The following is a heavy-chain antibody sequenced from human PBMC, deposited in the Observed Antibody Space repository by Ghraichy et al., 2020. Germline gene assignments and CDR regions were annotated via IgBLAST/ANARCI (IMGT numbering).Heavy chain of an antibody. J-gene: IGHJ4*02. D-gene: IGHD6-19*01. CDR1: GGSFSGYY. CDR3: ARAPGYSSLAAFDY. V-gene: IGHV4-34*01. CDR2: INHSGST. Sequence: TLSLTCAVYGGSFSGYYWSWIRQPPGKGLEWIGEINHSGSTNYNPSLKSRVTISVDTSKNQFSLKLSSVTAADTAVYYCARAPGYSSLAAFDYWGQGTLVTVSS.